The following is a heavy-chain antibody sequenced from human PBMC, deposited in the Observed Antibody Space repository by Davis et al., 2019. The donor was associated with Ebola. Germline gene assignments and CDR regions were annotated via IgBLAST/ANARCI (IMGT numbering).Heavy chain of an antibody. V-gene: IGHV4-61*01. D-gene: IGHD1-7*01. CDR3: ARDRVTGTSHYYYGMDV. CDR2: IYYSGST. Sequence: MPSDPLSPTCTVPGGSVSSGSYYWSWIRQPPGKGLGWIGYIYYSGSTNYNPSLKSRVTISVDTSKNQFSLKLSSVTTADTAVYYCARDRVTGTSHYYYGMDVWGKGTTVTVSS. J-gene: IGHJ6*04. CDR1: GGSVSSGSYY.